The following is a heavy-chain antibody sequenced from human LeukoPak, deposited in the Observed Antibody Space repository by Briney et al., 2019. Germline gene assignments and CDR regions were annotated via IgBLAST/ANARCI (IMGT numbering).Heavy chain of an antibody. CDR1: GGSISSYY. CDR3: AGSGGLANQGAVFDY. D-gene: IGHD3-10*01. Sequence: SETLSLTCTVSGGSISSYYWCWIRQPPGKGLEWIGCIYYSGSTYYNPSLKSRVTISVDTSENQISMKLNSVTAADTAVYYCAGSGGLANQGAVFDYWGQGTLVTVSS. CDR2: IYYSGST. V-gene: IGHV4-59*01. J-gene: IGHJ4*02.